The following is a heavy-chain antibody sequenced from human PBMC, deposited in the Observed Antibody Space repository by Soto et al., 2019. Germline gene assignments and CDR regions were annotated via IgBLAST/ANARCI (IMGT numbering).Heavy chain of an antibody. Sequence: PSETLSLTCAVYGGSFSGYYWSWIRQPPGKGLEWIAEINHSGSTNYNPSLKSRVNISVDTSKNQFSLKLSSVTAADTAVYYCASTDSSGYTFDXWGQGTLVTVSX. V-gene: IGHV4-34*01. CDR1: GGSFSGYY. D-gene: IGHD3-22*01. CDR3: ASTDSSGYTFDX. CDR2: INHSGST. J-gene: IGHJ4*02.